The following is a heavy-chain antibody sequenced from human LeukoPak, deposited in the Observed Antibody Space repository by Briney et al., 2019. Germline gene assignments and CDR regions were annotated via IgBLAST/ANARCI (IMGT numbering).Heavy chain of an antibody. Sequence: ASVKVSCKASGYTFTGYDINWVRQATGQGLEWMGWMNPNSGNTGYAQKFQGRVTMTRNTSISTAYMELSSLRSEDTAVYYCGYSGSWYVGYGMDVWGQGTTVTVSS. CDR1: GYTFTGYD. J-gene: IGHJ6*02. CDR2: MNPNSGNT. D-gene: IGHD6-13*01. V-gene: IGHV1-8*01. CDR3: GYSGSWYVGYGMDV.